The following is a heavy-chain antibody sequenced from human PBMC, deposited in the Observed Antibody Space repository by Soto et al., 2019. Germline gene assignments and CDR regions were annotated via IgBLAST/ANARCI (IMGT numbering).Heavy chain of an antibody. CDR2: INSDGSST. V-gene: IGHV3-74*01. J-gene: IGHJ1*01. Sequence: VQLVESGGGLVQPGGSLRLSCAASGFSFSSYWMHWVRHAPGKGLVWVSRINSDGSSTTYADSVKGRFTISRDNXQNTLYLQMNTLTPEDTAVYYCAKGVPAATRYFQHWGQGSPVTVSS. D-gene: IGHD2-2*01. CDR1: GFSFSSYW. CDR3: AKGVPAATRYFQH.